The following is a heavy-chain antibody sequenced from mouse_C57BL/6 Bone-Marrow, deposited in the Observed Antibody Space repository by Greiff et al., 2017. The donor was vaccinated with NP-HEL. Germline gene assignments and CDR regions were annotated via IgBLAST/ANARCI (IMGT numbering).Heavy chain of an antibody. CDR2: INPNYGTT. Sequence: EVQLQESGPELVKPGASVKISCKASGYSFTDYNMNWVKQSNGKSLEWIGVINPNYGTTSYNQKFKGKATLTVDQSSSTAYMQLNSLTSEDSAVYYCARKETAQVPYYAMDYWGQGTSVTVSS. V-gene: IGHV1-39*01. D-gene: IGHD3-2*02. CDR1: GYSFTDYN. J-gene: IGHJ4*01. CDR3: ARKETAQVPYYAMDY.